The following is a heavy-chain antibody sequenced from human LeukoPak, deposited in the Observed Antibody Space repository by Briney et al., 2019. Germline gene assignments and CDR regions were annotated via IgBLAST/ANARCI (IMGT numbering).Heavy chain of an antibody. CDR3: ASDSGWYYFDY. CDR1: GFTFSSYS. D-gene: IGHD6-19*01. Sequence: GGSLRLSCAASGFTFSSYSMTWVRQAPGKGLEWVSSISSSSSYIYYADSVKGRFTISRDNAKDSLYLQMNSLRAEDTAVYYCASDSGWYYFDYWGQGTLVTVSS. CDR2: ISSSSSYI. J-gene: IGHJ4*02. V-gene: IGHV3-21*01.